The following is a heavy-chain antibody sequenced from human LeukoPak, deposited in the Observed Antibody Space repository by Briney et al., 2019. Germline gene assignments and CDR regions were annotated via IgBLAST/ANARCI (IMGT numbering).Heavy chain of an antibody. CDR1: GFTFTNYA. V-gene: IGHV3-23*01. D-gene: IGHD6-13*01. J-gene: IGHJ4*02. CDR3: ARVTGYSSTPGGFFDY. Sequence: GGSLRLSCGPSGFTFTNYAMSWVRQAPGKGLEWVSTISASGGNTFYSDSVKGRFAISRDNSKDTLSQQMNRLRAEDTADYFCARVTGYSSTPGGFFDYWGQGTPVTVSS. CDR2: ISASGGNT.